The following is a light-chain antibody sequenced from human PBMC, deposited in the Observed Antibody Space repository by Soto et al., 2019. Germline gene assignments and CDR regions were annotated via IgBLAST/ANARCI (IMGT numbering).Light chain of an antibody. CDR2: GAS. Sequence: EIVLTQSPGTLSLSPRERATLSCRASQSVSSSYLAWYQQKPGQAPRLLIYGASSRATGIPDRFSVSGSGSDFTLTISRLEPEDSAVYYCQHYCSSPPYTFGQGTKLEIK. CDR1: QSVSSSY. CDR3: QHYCSSPPYT. V-gene: IGKV3-20*01. J-gene: IGKJ2*01.